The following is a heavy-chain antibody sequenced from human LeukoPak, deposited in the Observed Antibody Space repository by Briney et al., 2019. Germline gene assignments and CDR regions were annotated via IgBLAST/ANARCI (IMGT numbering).Heavy chain of an antibody. V-gene: IGHV1-18*01. CDR3: ARGTDYYDSSGYDY. CDR2: ISAYNGNT. CDR1: GYTFTTYG. J-gene: IGHJ4*02. D-gene: IGHD3-22*01. Sequence: ASVKVSCKASGYTFTTYGISWVRQAPGQGLEWMGWISAYNGNTNYAQKFQGRVTMTTDTSTSTAYMELRSLRSDDTAVYYCARGTDYYDSSGYDYWGQGTLDTVSS.